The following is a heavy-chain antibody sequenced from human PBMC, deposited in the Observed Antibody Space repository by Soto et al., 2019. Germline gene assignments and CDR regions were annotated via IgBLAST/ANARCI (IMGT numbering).Heavy chain of an antibody. CDR2: ISGSGGST. CDR1: GFTFSSYA. J-gene: IGHJ6*03. V-gene: IGHV3-23*01. Sequence: PGGSLRLSCAASGFTFSSYAMSWVRQAPGKGLEWVSAISGSGGSTYYADSVKGRFTISRDNSKNTLYLQMNSLRAEDTAVYYCANEFRSRTSWDYMDVWGKGTTVSVSS. D-gene: IGHD2-2*01. CDR3: ANEFRSRTSWDYMDV.